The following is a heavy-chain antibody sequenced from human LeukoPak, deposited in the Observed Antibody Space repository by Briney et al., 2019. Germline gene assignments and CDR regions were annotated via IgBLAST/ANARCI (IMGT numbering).Heavy chain of an antibody. J-gene: IGHJ5*02. D-gene: IGHD4-11*01. CDR2: TNWNGEST. CDR1: GFTFDDYG. Sequence: GGSLRLSCVASGFTFDDYGMNWVRQVPGKGLEWVSGTNWNGESTGYANSVKGRFTISRDNAKNSLYLQMNSLRAEDTAFYYCARDSGDYMNYGENWFDPWGQGTLVTVSS. CDR3: ARDSGDYMNYGENWFDP. V-gene: IGHV3-20*04.